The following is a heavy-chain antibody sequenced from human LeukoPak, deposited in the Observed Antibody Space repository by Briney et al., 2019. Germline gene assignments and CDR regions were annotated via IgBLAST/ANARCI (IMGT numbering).Heavy chain of an antibody. CDR3: ARDVEKRGIAAAGWPYYYYGMDV. D-gene: IGHD6-13*01. CDR2: ISSSSSYI. Sequence: GGSLSLSCAASGFTFSSYSMNWVRQAPGKGLEWVSSISSSSSYIYYADSVKGRFTISRDNAKNSLYLQMNSLRAEDTAVYYCARDVEKRGIAAAGWPYYYYGMDVWGQGTTVTVSS. J-gene: IGHJ6*02. CDR1: GFTFSSYS. V-gene: IGHV3-21*01.